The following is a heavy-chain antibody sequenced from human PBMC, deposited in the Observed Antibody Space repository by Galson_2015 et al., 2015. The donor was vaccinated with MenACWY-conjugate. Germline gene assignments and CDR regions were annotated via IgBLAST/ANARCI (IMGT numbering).Heavy chain of an antibody. J-gene: IGHJ6*02. CDR2: IDPVNSNI. V-gene: IGHV5-51*01. CDR1: GYSFTTYW. D-gene: IGHD1-26*01. CDR3: ARHPPGGRGMDV. Sequence: QSGAEVKKPGESLKISCTTTGYSFTTYWIAWVRQMPGTGLEWMGLIDPVNSNIRYSPSFQGQVTISADESISTAYLQWNSLKASDTAMYYCARHPPGGRGMDVWGRGTTVTVSS.